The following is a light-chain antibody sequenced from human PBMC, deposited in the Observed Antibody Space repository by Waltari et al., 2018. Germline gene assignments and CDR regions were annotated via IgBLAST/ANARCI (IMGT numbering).Light chain of an antibody. V-gene: IGLV1-44*01. Sequence: QSVLTQPPSASGTPGQRVTISCSGSSSNIGYKAVNWYQQLPGTAPKLLIYSTNKRPSGVSARFSGSKSGTSASLAISGLQSEDEAEYYCAAWDDSLNGHVFGTGTMVTVL. CDR1: SSNIGYKA. CDR2: STN. J-gene: IGLJ1*01. CDR3: AAWDDSLNGHV.